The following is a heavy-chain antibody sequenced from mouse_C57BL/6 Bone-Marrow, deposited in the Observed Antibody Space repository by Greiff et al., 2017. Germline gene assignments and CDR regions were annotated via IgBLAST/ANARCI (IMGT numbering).Heavy chain of an antibody. CDR2: SDPSDSYT. V-gene: IGHV1-59*01. CDR1: GYTFTSYW. J-gene: IGHJ2*01. Sequence: QVQLKQSGAELVRPGTSVKLSCKASGYTFTSYWMHWVKQRPGQGLEWIGVSDPSDSYTNYNQKFKGKATLTVDTSSSTAYMQLSSLTSEDSAVYYCARSLLRSDYWGQGTTLTVSS. CDR3: ARSLLRSDY. D-gene: IGHD1-2*01.